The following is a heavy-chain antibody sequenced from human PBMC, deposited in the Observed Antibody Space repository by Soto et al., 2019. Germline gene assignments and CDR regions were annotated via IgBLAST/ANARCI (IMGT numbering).Heavy chain of an antibody. CDR1: GGSISSYY. CDR2: IYYSGST. J-gene: IGHJ4*02. Sequence: TSETLSLTCTVSGGSISSYYWSWIRQPPGKGLEWIGYIYYSGSTNYNPSLKSRVTISVDTSKNQFSLKLSSVTAADTAVYYCARHSGYDILTGYYRGPDYWGQGTLVTVS. V-gene: IGHV4-59*08. D-gene: IGHD3-9*01. CDR3: ARHSGYDILTGYYRGPDY.